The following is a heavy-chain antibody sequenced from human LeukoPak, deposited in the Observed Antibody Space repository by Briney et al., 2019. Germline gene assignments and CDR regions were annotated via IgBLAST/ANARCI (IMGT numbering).Heavy chain of an antibody. V-gene: IGHV4-39*01. J-gene: IGHJ5*02. CDR1: GGSISSSDYY. D-gene: IGHD2-15*01. Sequence: SQTLSLTCTVSGGSISSSDYYWGWIRQPPGKGLEWIGSIYYGGSTYYNPSLKSRVTISVDTSMNQFSLKLSFVTTADTAVYYCARALGYCSGGSCTRGYNWFDPWGQGTLVTVPS. CDR2: IYYGGST. CDR3: ARALGYCSGGSCTRGYNWFDP.